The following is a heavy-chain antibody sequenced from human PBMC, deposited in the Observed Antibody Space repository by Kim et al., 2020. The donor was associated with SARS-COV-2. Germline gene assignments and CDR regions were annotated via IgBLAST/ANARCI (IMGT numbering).Heavy chain of an antibody. CDR1: GGTFSSYA. J-gene: IGHJ6*01. Sequence: SVKVSCKASGGTFSSYAISWVRQAPGQGLEWMGRIIPILGIANYAQKFQGRVTITADKSTSTAYMELSSLRSEDTAVYYCARDTMVRGAKYYYYGMDVW. CDR2: IIPILGIA. V-gene: IGHV1-69*04. CDR3: ARDTMVRGAKYYYYGMDV. D-gene: IGHD3-10*01.